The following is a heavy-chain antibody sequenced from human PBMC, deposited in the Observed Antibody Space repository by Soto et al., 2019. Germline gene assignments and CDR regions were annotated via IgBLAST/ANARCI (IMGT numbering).Heavy chain of an antibody. CDR2: ISAYNGNT. CDR1: GYTFTSYG. J-gene: IGHJ6*02. CDR3: ARHSSSWYAGYYYYGMDV. D-gene: IGHD6-13*01. Sequence: ASGKVSCKASGYTFTSYGISWVRQAPGQGLEWMGWISAYNGNTNYAQKLQGRVTMTTDTSTSTAYMELRSLRSDDTAVYYCARHSSSWYAGYYYYGMDVWGQGTTVNVSS. V-gene: IGHV1-18*01.